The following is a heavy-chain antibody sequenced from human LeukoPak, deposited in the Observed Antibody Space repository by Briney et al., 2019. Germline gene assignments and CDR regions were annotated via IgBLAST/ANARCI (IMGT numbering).Heavy chain of an antibody. Sequence: GGSLRLSCAASGFTFSSYSMNWVRQAPGKGLEWVSSISSGSSYIYYADSVKGRITISRDNAKHSLYLQMHSLRAEDTAVYYCARGGDDFWSGYKDHYYYYYMDVWGKGTTVTVSS. J-gene: IGHJ6*03. V-gene: IGHV3-21*01. CDR3: ARGGDDFWSGYKDHYYYYYMDV. CDR1: GFTFSSYS. CDR2: ISSGSSYI. D-gene: IGHD3-3*01.